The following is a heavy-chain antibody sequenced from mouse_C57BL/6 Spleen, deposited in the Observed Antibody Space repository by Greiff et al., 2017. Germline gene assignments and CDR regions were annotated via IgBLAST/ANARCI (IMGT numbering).Heavy chain of an antibody. D-gene: IGHD2-2*01. CDR3: TSYGYDDPGYFDV. J-gene: IGHJ1*03. CDR1: GFNIKDDY. CDR2: IDPENGDT. V-gene: IGHV14-4*01. Sequence: EVQLQQSGAELVRPGASVKLSCTASGFNIKDDYMHWVKQRPEQGLEWIGWIDPENGDTEYASKFQGKATITADTSSNTAYQQLSSLTSEDTAVYYCTSYGYDDPGYFDVWGTGTTVTVSS.